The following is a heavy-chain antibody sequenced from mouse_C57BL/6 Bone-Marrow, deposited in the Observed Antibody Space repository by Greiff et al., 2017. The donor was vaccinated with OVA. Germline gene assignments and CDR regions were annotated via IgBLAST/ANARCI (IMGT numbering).Heavy chain of an antibody. V-gene: IGHV1-82*01. CDR3: ARVYYCPFWYFDV. J-gene: IGHJ1*03. D-gene: IGHD1-1*01. Sequence: QVQLQQSGPELVKPGASVKISCKASGYAFSSSWMNWVKQRPGKGLEWIGRIYPGDGDTNYNGKVKGKATLTADKSSSTAYMQLSSLTSEDSAVYFCARVYYCPFWYFDVWGTGTTVTVSS. CDR1: GYAFSSSW. CDR2: IYPGDGDT.